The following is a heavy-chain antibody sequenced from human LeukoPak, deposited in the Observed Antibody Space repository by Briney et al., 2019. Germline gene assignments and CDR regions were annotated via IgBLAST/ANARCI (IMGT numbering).Heavy chain of an antibody. D-gene: IGHD3-10*01. Sequence: GGSLRLSCAASGFTFSSYAMSWVRLAPGKGLEWVSAFSGSGGSTYYADSVKGRFTISRDDSKNTLYLQMNSLRAEDTAVYYCAKSSSGSSYNVLDYWGQGTLVTVSS. J-gene: IGHJ4*02. CDR1: GFTFSSYA. CDR3: AKSSSGSSYNVLDY. CDR2: FSGSGGST. V-gene: IGHV3-23*01.